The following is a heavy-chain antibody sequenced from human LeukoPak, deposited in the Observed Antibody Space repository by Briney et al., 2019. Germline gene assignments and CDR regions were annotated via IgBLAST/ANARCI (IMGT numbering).Heavy chain of an antibody. D-gene: IGHD6-13*01. CDR1: GFIFSTYA. Sequence: GGSLRLSCAASGFIFSTYALTWVRQAPGKGLEWVSVISGSGSSRYYADSVKGRFTISRDNSKNTVFLQMDSLRVEDTAIYYCAKDIAAAGDYWGQGTLVTVSS. V-gene: IGHV3-23*01. J-gene: IGHJ4*02. CDR3: AKDIAAAGDY. CDR2: ISGSGSSR.